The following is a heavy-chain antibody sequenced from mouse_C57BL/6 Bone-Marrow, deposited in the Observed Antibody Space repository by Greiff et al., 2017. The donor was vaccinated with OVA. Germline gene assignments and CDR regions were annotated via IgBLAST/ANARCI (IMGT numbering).Heavy chain of an antibody. CDR2: IAPETGGT. V-gene: IGHV1-15*01. CDR1: GYTFTDYE. J-gene: IGHJ2*01. Sequence: QVQLQQSGAELVRPGASVTLSCKASGYTFTDYEMHWVKQTPVHGLEWIGAIAPETGGTAYNQKFKGTAILTADKSSNTAYMELRSLTSEVSAVYYCTRDDGYLGYWGQGTTLTVSS. D-gene: IGHD2-3*01. CDR3: TRDDGYLGY.